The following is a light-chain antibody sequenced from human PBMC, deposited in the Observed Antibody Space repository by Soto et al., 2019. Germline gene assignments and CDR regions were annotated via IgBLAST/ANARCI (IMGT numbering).Light chain of an antibody. CDR3: SSYTSTSRYV. CDR2: EVT. J-gene: IGLJ1*01. V-gene: IGLV2-18*02. CDR1: SSDVGKYDR. Sequence: PQPPPLSGSPGQSVTFSRPGTSSDVGKYDRVSWYQQPPGTAPKLIIYEVTNRPSGVPARFSGSKSGNTASLTISGLQAEDEADYYCSSYTSTSRYVFGAGTKVTVL.